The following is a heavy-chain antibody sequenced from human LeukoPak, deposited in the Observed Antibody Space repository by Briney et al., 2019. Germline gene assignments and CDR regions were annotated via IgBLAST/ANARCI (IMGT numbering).Heavy chain of an antibody. CDR3: ARGWEQQGVGAFHV. Sequence: GGSLRLSCFASGFSFSIYWMNWVRQAPGKGLVWVSRITSDGSTTNYADSVEGRFTISRDNAKNTLFLQMNSLRAEDTAVYYCARGWEQQGVGAFHVWGQGTMVTVSS. J-gene: IGHJ3*01. CDR1: GFSFSIYW. CDR2: ITSDGSTT. V-gene: IGHV3-74*01. D-gene: IGHD1/OR15-1a*01.